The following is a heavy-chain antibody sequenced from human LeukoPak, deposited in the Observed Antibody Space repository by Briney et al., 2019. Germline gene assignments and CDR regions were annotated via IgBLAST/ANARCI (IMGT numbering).Heavy chain of an antibody. V-gene: IGHV3-21*01. J-gene: IGHJ4*02. Sequence: GGSLRLSCAASGFTFSSYSMNWVRQAPGKGLEWVSSISSSSGYIYYADSVKGRFTISRDNAKNSLYLQMNSLRAEDTAVYYCARDTGVLAAAGRVIDYWGQGTLVTVSS. CDR1: GFTFSSYS. CDR3: ARDTGVLAAAGRVIDY. D-gene: IGHD6-13*01. CDR2: ISSSSGYI.